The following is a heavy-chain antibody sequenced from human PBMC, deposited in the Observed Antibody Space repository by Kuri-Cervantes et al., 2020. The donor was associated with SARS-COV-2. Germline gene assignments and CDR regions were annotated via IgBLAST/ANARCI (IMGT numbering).Heavy chain of an antibody. CDR2: INPNSGGT. J-gene: IGHJ4*02. V-gene: IGHV1-2*02. CDR1: GYTFTGYY. D-gene: IGHD3-3*01. Sequence: ASVKVSCKASGYTFTGYYMHWVRQAPGQGLEWMGWINPNSGGTNYAQKFQGRVTMTRDPSISTAYMELSRLRSDDTAVYYCARDRRYDFWSGNQDYWGQGTLVTVSS. CDR3: ARDRRYDFWSGNQDY.